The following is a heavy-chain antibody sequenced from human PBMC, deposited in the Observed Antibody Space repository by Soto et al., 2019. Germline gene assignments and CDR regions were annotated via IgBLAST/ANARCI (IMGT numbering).Heavy chain of an antibody. CDR3: ARSDGYNFNWLDS. J-gene: IGHJ5*01. D-gene: IGHD2-21*01. Sequence: QVQLVQSGAEVKTPGASVKVSCKASGYTFATYDINWVRQAPGQGLEWMGWMNTNSDNTGYAQKFEGRLTMTRDTALSVAHMELSSLRNEDTAVYYCARSDGYNFNWLDSWGQGTLVTVSA. CDR1: GYTFATYD. V-gene: IGHV1-8*01. CDR2: MNTNSDNT.